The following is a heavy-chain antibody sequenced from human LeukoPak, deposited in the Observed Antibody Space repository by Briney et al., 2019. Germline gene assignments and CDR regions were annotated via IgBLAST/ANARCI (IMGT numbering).Heavy chain of an antibody. J-gene: IGHJ4*02. Sequence: PGGSLRLSCAASGFTFTNYAMSWVRQAPGKGLEWVSGVSGSGGSTYYADSVKGRFTISRDNSKNTLYLQMDSLRAEDTAVYYCAKDLDIVATITGNWGQGTLATVSS. CDR2: VSGSGGST. CDR1: GFTFTNYA. D-gene: IGHD5-12*01. V-gene: IGHV3-23*01. CDR3: AKDLDIVATITGN.